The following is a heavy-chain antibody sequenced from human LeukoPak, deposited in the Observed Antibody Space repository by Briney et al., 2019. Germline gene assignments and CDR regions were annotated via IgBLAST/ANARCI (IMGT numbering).Heavy chain of an antibody. J-gene: IGHJ4*02. CDR2: IKQDGSAK. CDR1: GFTFSTYW. CDR3: ARGSTAAANFDF. Sequence: GGSLRLSRVASGFTFSTYWMSWVRQAPGKGLEWVANIKQDGSAKDYVDSVKGRFTISRDNAKNSLYLQMNSLRAEDTAVYYCARGSTAAANFDFWGQGILVSVSS. V-gene: IGHV3-7*01. D-gene: IGHD2-2*01.